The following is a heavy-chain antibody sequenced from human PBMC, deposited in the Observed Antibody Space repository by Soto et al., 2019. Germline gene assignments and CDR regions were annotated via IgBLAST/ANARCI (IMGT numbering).Heavy chain of an antibody. V-gene: IGHV1-58*02. J-gene: IGHJ5*02. CDR3: AAGPDYGDYVEVS. CDR2: IVVGSGNT. CDR1: GLTFTSSA. D-gene: IGHD4-17*01. Sequence: SANIYCKASGLTFTSSAMQWVRQAGGQRLEWIGWIVVGSGNTNYAQKFQERVTITRDMSTSTAYMELSSLRSEDTVVYYCAAGPDYGDYVEVSWGQGTLVTVSS.